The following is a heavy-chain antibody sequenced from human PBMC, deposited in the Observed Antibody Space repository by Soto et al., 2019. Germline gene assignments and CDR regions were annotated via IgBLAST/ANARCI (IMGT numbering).Heavy chain of an antibody. CDR1: GFTFSSYA. CDR2: ISYDGSNK. CDR3: ARGRRIAVAGPIDY. V-gene: IGHV3-30-3*01. Sequence: QVQLVESGGGVVQPGRSLRLSCAASGFTFSSYAMHWVRQAPGKGLEWVAVISYDGSNKYYADSVKGRFTISRDNSKNTLDQQMNSLRAEDTAVYYCARGRRIAVAGPIDYWGQGTLVTASS. J-gene: IGHJ4*02. D-gene: IGHD6-19*01.